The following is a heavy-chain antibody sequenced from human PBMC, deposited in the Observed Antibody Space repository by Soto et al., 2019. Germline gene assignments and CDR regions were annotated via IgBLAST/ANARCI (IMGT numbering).Heavy chain of an antibody. CDR2: ISAYNGNT. V-gene: IGHV1-18*01. D-gene: IGHD3-10*01. Sequence: QVQLVQSGAEVKKPGASVKVSCKASGYTFTNYGISWVRQAPGQGLEWMGWISAYNGNTKYAQKLQGRVTMTTDTSTSTAYMELRSLRSDDSAVYYCARGVGSGSYYNQYNWFDPWGQGTLVTVSS. CDR1: GYTFTNYG. CDR3: ARGVGSGSYYNQYNWFDP. J-gene: IGHJ5*02.